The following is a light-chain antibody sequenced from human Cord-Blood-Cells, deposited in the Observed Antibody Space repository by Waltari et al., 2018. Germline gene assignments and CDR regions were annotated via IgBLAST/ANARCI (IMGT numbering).Light chain of an antibody. CDR1: SRDVGSYNL. V-gene: IGLV2-23*01. J-gene: IGLJ3*02. CDR2: EGS. Sequence: QSALTQPASVSGSPGQSITISCTGTSRDVGSYNLVSWYQQHPGKAPKPMIYEGSKRPSGVSNRFSGSKSGNTASLTISGLQAEDEADYYCCSYAGSIWVFGGGTKLTVL. CDR3: CSYAGSIWV.